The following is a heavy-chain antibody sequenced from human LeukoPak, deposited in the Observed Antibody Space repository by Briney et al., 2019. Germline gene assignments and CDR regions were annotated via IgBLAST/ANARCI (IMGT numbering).Heavy chain of an antibody. Sequence: KPGGSLRLSCAASGFTFSSYSVNWVRQAPGKGLEWVSSISSSSTYIYYADSEKGRFTISRDNAKNSLYLQMDSLRAEDTAVYYCARVFNTGYPFDYWGQGTLVTVSS. CDR3: ARVFNTGYPFDY. CDR2: ISSSSTYI. D-gene: IGHD3-9*01. J-gene: IGHJ4*02. CDR1: GFTFSSYS. V-gene: IGHV3-21*01.